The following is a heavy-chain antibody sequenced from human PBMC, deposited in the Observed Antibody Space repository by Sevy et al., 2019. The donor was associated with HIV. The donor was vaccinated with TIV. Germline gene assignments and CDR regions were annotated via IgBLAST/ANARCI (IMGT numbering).Heavy chain of an antibody. Sequence: GGSLRLSCTAYGFTFSNYAVHWVRQAPGKGLEWVAIISHDEIHKDFADSVRGRFSISRDTSKNTIYLQMNSLRPADTAVYYCARDLPHLLPWELSRGSDFWGQGTLVTVSS. V-gene: IGHV3-30*04. CDR3: ARDLPHLLPWELSRGSDF. CDR1: GFTFSNYA. CDR2: ISHDEIHK. J-gene: IGHJ4*02. D-gene: IGHD3-16*01.